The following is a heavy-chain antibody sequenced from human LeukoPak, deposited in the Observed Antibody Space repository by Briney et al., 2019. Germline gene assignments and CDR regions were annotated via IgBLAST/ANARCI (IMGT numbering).Heavy chain of an antibody. Sequence: PGGSLRLSCAASGFTFSSYAMSWVRQAPGKGLEWVSAISGSGGSTYYADSVKGRFTISRDNSKNTLYLQMNSLRAEDTAVYYCARGSGIGATGGGDFDYWGQGTLVTVSS. J-gene: IGHJ4*02. CDR1: GFTFSSYA. D-gene: IGHD5-12*01. CDR3: ARGSGIGATGGGDFDY. V-gene: IGHV3-23*01. CDR2: ISGSGGST.